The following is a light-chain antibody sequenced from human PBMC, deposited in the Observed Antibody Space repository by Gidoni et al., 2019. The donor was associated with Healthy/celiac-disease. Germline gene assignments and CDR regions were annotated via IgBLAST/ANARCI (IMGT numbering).Light chain of an antibody. J-gene: IGLJ2*01. V-gene: IGLV1-40*01. CDR3: QSYDSSLSVHVV. CDR1: SSNIGAGYD. Sequence: QSVLTQPPSVSGAPGQRVPISCTGSSSNIGAGYDVHWYQQLPGTAPKLLSYGNSNRPSGVPDRFSGSKSGTSASLAITGLQAEDEADYYCQSYDSSLSVHVVFGGETKLTVL. CDR2: GNS.